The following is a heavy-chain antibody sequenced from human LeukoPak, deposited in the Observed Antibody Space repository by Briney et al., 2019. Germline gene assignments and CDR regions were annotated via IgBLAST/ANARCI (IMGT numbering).Heavy chain of an antibody. D-gene: IGHD3-22*01. CDR1: GFTFSRYW. V-gene: IGHV3-74*01. CDR3: ASSYDSSGSYGGFDY. CDR2: INSDGYST. Sequence: GGSLRLSCAASGFTFSRYWMRWVRQAPGKGLVWVSRINSDGYSTTYADSVKGRFTISRDNAKNTLYLQMNSLRADDTAVYYCASSYDSSGSYGGFDYWGQGTLVTVSS. J-gene: IGHJ4*02.